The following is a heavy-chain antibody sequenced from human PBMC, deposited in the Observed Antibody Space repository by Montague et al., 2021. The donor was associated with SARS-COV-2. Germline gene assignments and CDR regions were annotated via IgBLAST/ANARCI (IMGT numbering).Heavy chain of an antibody. Sequence: SETLSLTCVVSGGSISSINWWSWVRQPPGKGLEWIGEIYHSGSTNYNPSLKSRVIISVDKSKNQFSLKLSSVTAADTAVYYCARTGYSSGWLSFDYWGQGTLVTVSS. J-gene: IGHJ4*02. D-gene: IGHD6-19*01. CDR1: GGSISSINW. CDR3: ARTGYSSGWLSFDY. CDR2: IYHSGST. V-gene: IGHV4-4*02.